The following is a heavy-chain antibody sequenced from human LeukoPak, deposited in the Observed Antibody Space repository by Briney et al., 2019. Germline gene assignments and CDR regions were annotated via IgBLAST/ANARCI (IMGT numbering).Heavy chain of an antibody. CDR2: IYHSGST. D-gene: IGHD3-9*01. J-gene: IGHJ4*02. CDR1: GDYITRGYY. CDR3: ARHYDNLTGFFDY. V-gene: IGHV4-38-2*02. Sequence: NPSETLSLTCTVSGDYITRGYYWGWIRQPPGKGLEWIGTIYHSGSTYYNPSLKSRVTISVDTSKTQFSLKLSSVTAADTAVYYCARHYDNLTGFFDYWGQGTLVTVSS.